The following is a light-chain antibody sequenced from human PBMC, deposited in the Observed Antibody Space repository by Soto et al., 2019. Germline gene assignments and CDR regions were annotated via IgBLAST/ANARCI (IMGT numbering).Light chain of an antibody. J-gene: IGKJ1*01. V-gene: IGKV1-5*03. CDR1: QSISSW. CDR2: KAS. CDR3: QQYNSYWT. Sequence: DIPMTQSPSTLSASVGDRVTITCRASQSISSWLAWYQQKPGKAPKLLIYKASSLESGVPSRFSGSGSGTEFTLTISSLQPDYVATYYCQQYNSYWTFGQGTKVEIK.